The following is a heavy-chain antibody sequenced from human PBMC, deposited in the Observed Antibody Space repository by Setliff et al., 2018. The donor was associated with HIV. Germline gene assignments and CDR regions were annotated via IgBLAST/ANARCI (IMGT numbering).Heavy chain of an antibody. CDR2: MHKGGTT. CDR3: ARHMEYYYYYMDV. D-gene: IGHD1-1*01. V-gene: IGHV4-39*01. J-gene: IGHJ6*03. Sequence: SETLSLTCAVSAASISSSTYYWAWIRQPPGKGLEWIATMHKGGTTHYNPSLKSRVTMFVDTSKSQFSLTVRSVTAADTAVYYCARHMEYYYYYMDVWGKGTTVTVS. CDR1: AASISSSTYY.